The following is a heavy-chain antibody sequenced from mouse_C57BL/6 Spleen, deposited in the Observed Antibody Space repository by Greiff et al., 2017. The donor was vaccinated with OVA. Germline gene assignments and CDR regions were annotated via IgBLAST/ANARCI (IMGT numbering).Heavy chain of an antibody. CDR3: ARAGPYYAMDY. CDR1: GYSITSGYY. Sequence: DVQLQESGPGLAKPSQSLSLTCSVTGYSITSGYYWNWLRQFPGNKLEWMGYISYDGSNNYNPSLQNRISITRDTSKNQFFLKLNSVTTEDTATYYGARAGPYYAMDYWGQGTSVTVSS. V-gene: IGHV3-6*01. D-gene: IGHD3-3*01. J-gene: IGHJ4*01. CDR2: ISYDGSN.